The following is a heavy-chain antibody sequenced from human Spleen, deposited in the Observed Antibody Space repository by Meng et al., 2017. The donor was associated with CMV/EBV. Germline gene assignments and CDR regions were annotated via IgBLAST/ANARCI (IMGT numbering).Heavy chain of an antibody. Sequence: GESLKISCSTSGFLFSSYSMNWVRQAPGKGLEWVSYISGTSKTKYYADSVKGRFTVSRDNAKNSLYLQMNYLRADDTAVYYCARDTLGSLEWISGYGMDVWGQGTTVTVSS. CDR3: ARDTLGSLEWISGYGMDV. CDR2: ISGTSKTK. CDR1: GFLFSSYS. V-gene: IGHV3-48*04. J-gene: IGHJ6*02. D-gene: IGHD3-3*01.